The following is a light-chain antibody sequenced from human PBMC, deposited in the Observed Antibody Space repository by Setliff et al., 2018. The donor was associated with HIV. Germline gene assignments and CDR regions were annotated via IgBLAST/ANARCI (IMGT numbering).Light chain of an antibody. J-gene: IGLJ1*01. Sequence: QSVLTQPASVPGSPGQSITISCTGNSSNVGKYDLVSWYRQYPDKAPELTIYEVTKRPSGISKRFSGSKSGNTASLTISGLRPDDEADYYCCSYAGSRAFDVFGSGTRSPS. CDR2: EVT. CDR1: SSNVGKYDL. V-gene: IGLV2-23*02. CDR3: CSYAGSRAFDV.